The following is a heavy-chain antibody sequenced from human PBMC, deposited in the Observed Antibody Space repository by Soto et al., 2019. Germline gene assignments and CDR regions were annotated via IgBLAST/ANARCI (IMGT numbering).Heavy chain of an antibody. D-gene: IGHD3-10*01. J-gene: IGHJ4*02. CDR1: GGSISSYY. CDR2: IYYTGST. Sequence: SETLSLTCTVSGGSISSYYWSWIRQPPGKGLEWIGYIYYTGSTNYNPSLKSRVTISVDMSKNQFSLKLSSVSAADTAVYYCARHRITLTACYFEYWGQGTLVTVSS. V-gene: IGHV4-59*08. CDR3: ARHRITLTACYFEY.